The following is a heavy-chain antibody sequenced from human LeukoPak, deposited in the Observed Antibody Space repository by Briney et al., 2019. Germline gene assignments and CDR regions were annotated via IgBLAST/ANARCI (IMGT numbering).Heavy chain of an antibody. Sequence: GGSLRLSCAASGFTFTSCTMNWVRQAPGKGLEWVSSIGSSSSYIYYADSVKGRFTISRDKAKNSLYLQMNSLRAEDTAVYYCAREPYYYMDVWGKGPTVTVSS. CDR1: GFTFTSCT. CDR2: IGSSSSYI. CDR3: AREPYYYMDV. V-gene: IGHV3-21*01. J-gene: IGHJ6*03.